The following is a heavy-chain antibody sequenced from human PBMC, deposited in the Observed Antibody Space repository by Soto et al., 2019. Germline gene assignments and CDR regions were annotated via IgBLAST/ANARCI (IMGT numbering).Heavy chain of an antibody. CDR1: SGSINNYY. CDR3: ARFCSTTSCFP. Sequence: PSETLYLTCTVSSGSINNYYWSWIRQPPGKGLEWIGYIYYSGNTDYNPSLKSRVTISVDTSKNQLSLKLSSVTAADTAVYYCARFCSTTSCFPWGQGTLVTVSS. D-gene: IGHD2-2*01. V-gene: IGHV4-59*08. J-gene: IGHJ4*02. CDR2: IYYSGNT.